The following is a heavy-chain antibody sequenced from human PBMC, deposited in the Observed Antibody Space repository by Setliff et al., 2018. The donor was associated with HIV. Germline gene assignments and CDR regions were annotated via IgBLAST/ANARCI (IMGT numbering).Heavy chain of an antibody. J-gene: IGHJ2*01. D-gene: IGHD6-25*01. CDR2: VNHIGSA. CDR3: ARDQRLPGVQPPYWYFDL. Sequence: SETLSLTCAVYGMSFTNYYWSWIRQTPGKGLEWVAEVNHIGSANYNPSLKSRVAVSVDVSKMQFSLNVTSVTAADTAVYYCARDQRLPGVQPPYWYFDLWGRGTMVTVSS. CDR1: GMSFTNYY. V-gene: IGHV4-34*01.